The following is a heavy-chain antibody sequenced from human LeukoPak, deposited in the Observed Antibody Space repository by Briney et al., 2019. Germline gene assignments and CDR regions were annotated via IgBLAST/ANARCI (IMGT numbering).Heavy chain of an antibody. Sequence: VASVKVSCKASGGTFSSYAISWVRQAPGQGLEWMGRIIPILGIANYARKFQGRVTMTRNTSISTAYMELSSLRSEDTAVYYRAREQTIVGATIDAFDIWGQGTMVTVSS. V-gene: IGHV1-69*04. D-gene: IGHD1-26*01. J-gene: IGHJ3*02. CDR3: AREQTIVGATIDAFDI. CDR1: GGTFSSYA. CDR2: IIPILGIA.